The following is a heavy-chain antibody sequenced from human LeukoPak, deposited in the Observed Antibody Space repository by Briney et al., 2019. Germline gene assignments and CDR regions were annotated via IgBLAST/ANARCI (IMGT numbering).Heavy chain of an antibody. CDR3: VKLDFWLGDGSGRHRLDY. CDR2: ISDSGGST. V-gene: IGHV3-23*01. Sequence: PGGSLRLSCAASGFTFSDYYMSWVHQAPGKGLEWISVISDSGGSTHSADFVKGRFTISRDNSKSTLYLQMNSLRAEDTARYYCVKLDFWLGDGSGRHRLDYWGQGILVTVSS. D-gene: IGHD3-10*01. CDR1: GFTFSDYY. J-gene: IGHJ4*02.